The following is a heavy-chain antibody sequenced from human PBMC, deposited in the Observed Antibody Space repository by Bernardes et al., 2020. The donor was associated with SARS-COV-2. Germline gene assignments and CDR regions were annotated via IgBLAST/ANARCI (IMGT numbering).Heavy chain of an antibody. D-gene: IGHD3-3*01. CDR1: GFTFSSYG. CDR3: ATDQITIFGVVNLFNY. Sequence: SLRLSCAASGFTFSSYGMHWVRQAPGKGLEWVAVISYDGSNKYYADSVKGRFTISRDNSKNTLYLQMNSLRAEDTAVFYCATDQITIFGVVNLFNYWGQGTLVTVSS. V-gene: IGHV3-30*03. CDR2: ISYDGSNK. J-gene: IGHJ4*02.